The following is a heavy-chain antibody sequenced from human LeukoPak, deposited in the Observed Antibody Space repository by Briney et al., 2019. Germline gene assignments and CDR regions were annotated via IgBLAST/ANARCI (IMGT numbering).Heavy chain of an antibody. CDR3: ARDPSGSGDPYYFDY. Sequence: PGGSLRLSCAASGFTFSSYAMHWVRQAPGKGLEWVAVISYDGSNKYYADSVKGRITISRDNSKNTLYLQMNSLRAEDTAVYYCARDPSGSGDPYYFDYWGQGTLVTVSS. J-gene: IGHJ4*02. V-gene: IGHV3-30-3*01. CDR2: ISYDGSNK. D-gene: IGHD4-17*01. CDR1: GFTFSSYA.